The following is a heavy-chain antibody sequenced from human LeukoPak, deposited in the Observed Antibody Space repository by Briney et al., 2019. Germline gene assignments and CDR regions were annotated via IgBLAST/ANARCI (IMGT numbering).Heavy chain of an antibody. J-gene: IGHJ6*03. Sequence: QPGGSLRLSCAASGFTFSSYGMHWVRQAPGKGLEWVAVIWYDGSNKYYADSVKGRFTISRDNSKNTLYLQMNSLRGEDTAVYYCARVTRGYQLPHYYYYYMDVWGKGNTVTVS. CDR1: GFTFSSYG. V-gene: IGHV3-33*01. CDR2: IWYDGSNK. CDR3: ARVTRGYQLPHYYYYYMDV. D-gene: IGHD2-2*01.